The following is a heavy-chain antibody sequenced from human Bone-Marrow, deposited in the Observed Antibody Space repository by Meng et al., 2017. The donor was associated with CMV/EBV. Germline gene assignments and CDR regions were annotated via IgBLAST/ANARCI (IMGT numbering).Heavy chain of an antibody. CDR1: GFTFSSYA. Sequence: GESLKISCAASGFTFSSYAMHWVRQAPGKGLEWVAVISYDGSNKYYADSVKGRFTISRDNAKNSLYLQMNSLRAEDTAVYYCARTNRPKYDFWSGYLGDYYGMDVWGQGTTVTVSS. D-gene: IGHD3-3*01. V-gene: IGHV3-30*04. J-gene: IGHJ6*02. CDR2: ISYDGSNK. CDR3: ARTNRPKYDFWSGYLGDYYGMDV.